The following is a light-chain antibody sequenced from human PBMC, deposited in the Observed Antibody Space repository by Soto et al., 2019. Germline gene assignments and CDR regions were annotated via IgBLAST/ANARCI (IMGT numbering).Light chain of an antibody. V-gene: IGKV3-15*01. CDR1: QSVSSN. J-gene: IGKJ4*01. CDR3: QQYTNWLPLT. Sequence: EIVMTQSPATLSVSPGERATLSCRASQSVSSNLAWYQQKPGQAPRLLIYGASTRATGIPARFSGSRSGTEFTLTISSLQSEDFAVYYCQQYTNWLPLTFGGGTKVEIK. CDR2: GAS.